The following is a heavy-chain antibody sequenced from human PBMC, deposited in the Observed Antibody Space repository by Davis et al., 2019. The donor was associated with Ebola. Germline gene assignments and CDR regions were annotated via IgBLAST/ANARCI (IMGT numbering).Heavy chain of an antibody. CDR3: ARGSLLRYYDY. J-gene: IGHJ4*02. V-gene: IGHV4-30-4*08. D-gene: IGHD4-17*01. CDR2: IHSSGTT. CDR1: GDSINSPDSY. Sequence: PSETLSLTCNVSGDSINSPDSYWSWIRQPPGKGLEWLGYIHSSGTTFYNPSLNSRLTMSLDTSKNQFFLRLRSVTAADTAVYFCARGSLLRYYDYWGQGTLVSVSS.